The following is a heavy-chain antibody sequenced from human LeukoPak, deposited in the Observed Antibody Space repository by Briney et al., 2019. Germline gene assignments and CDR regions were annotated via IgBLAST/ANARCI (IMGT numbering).Heavy chain of an antibody. D-gene: IGHD2-2*01. CDR1: GFTVSSNY. J-gene: IGHJ6*03. CDR3: AGALGYCSSTSCSYYMDV. CDR2: IYSGGST. V-gene: IGHV3-66*02. Sequence: GGSLRLSCAASGFTVSSNYMSWVRQAPGKGLEWVSVIYSGGSTYYADSVKGRFTISRDNSKNTLYLQMNSLRAEDTAVYYCAGALGYCSSTSCSYYMDVWGKGTTVTVSS.